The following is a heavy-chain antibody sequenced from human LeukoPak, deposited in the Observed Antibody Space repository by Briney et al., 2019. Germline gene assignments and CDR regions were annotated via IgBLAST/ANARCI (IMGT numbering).Heavy chain of an antibody. Sequence: PSETLSLTCVVSGYSISSGYYWGWIRQPPGKGLEWIGSIYHSGSTYYNPSLKSRVTIPVDTSKNQFSLKLSSVTAAGTAVYYCARAMIVVVITSNAFDIWGQGTMVTVSS. CDR2: IYHSGST. V-gene: IGHV4-38-2*01. J-gene: IGHJ3*02. CDR1: GYSISSGYY. CDR3: ARAMIVVVITSNAFDI. D-gene: IGHD3-22*01.